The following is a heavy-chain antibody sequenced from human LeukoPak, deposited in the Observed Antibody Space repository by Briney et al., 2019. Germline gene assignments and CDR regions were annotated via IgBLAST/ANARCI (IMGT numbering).Heavy chain of an antibody. Sequence: SETLSLTCTVSGGSISSYYWSWIRQPPGKGLEWIGYIYYSGSTNYNPSLKSRVTISVDTSKNQLSLKLSSVTAADTAVYYCARAGYSSSWYVGEYYFDYWGQGTLVTVCS. CDR2: IYYSGST. V-gene: IGHV4-59*08. J-gene: IGHJ4*02. CDR1: GGSISSYY. D-gene: IGHD6-13*01. CDR3: ARAGYSSSWYVGEYYFDY.